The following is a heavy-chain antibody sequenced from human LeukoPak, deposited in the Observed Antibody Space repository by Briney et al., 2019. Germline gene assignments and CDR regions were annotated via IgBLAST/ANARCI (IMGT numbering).Heavy chain of an antibody. J-gene: IGHJ4*02. Sequence: PSETLSLTCTVSGGSISSGGYYWSWIRQPPGKGLEWIGYIYHSGSTYYNPSLKSRVTISVDRSKNQFSLKLSSVTAADTAVYYCARESAWITFRGDYWGQGTLVTVSA. CDR2: IYHSGST. V-gene: IGHV4-30-2*01. CDR3: ARESAWITFRGDY. CDR1: GGSISSGGYY. D-gene: IGHD5-12*01.